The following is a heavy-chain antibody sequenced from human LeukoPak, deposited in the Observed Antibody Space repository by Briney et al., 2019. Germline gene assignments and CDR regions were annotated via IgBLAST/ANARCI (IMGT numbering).Heavy chain of an antibody. Sequence: APVKVSCKASGYTFTSYGISWVRQAPGQGLEWMGWISAYNGNTNYAQKLQGRVTMTTDTSTSTAYMELRSLRSDDTAVYYCARVSPNYYDSSGCDTWGQGTLATVSS. D-gene: IGHD3-22*01. CDR1: GYTFTSYG. J-gene: IGHJ5*02. CDR2: ISAYNGNT. CDR3: ARVSPNYYDSSGCDT. V-gene: IGHV1-18*01.